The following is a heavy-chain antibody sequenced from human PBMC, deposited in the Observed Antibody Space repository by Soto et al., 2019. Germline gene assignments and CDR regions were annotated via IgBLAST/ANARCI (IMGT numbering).Heavy chain of an antibody. CDR1: GFTFDDYA. D-gene: IGHD6-6*01. Sequence: EVQLVESGGGLVQPGRSLRLSCAASGFTFDDYAMHWVRQAPGKGLEWVSGISWNSGSIGYADSVKGRFTISRDNAKNSLYLQMNSLRAEDTAVYYCEKARYSSSSEGYFDYWGQGTLVTVSS. CDR3: EKARYSSSSEGYFDY. CDR2: ISWNSGSI. J-gene: IGHJ4*02. V-gene: IGHV3-9*01.